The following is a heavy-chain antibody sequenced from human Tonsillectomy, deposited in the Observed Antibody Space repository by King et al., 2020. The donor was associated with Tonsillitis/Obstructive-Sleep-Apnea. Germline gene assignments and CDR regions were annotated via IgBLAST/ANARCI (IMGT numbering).Heavy chain of an antibody. CDR2: IVVGSGNT. D-gene: IGHD2-8*01. V-gene: IGHV1-58*01. J-gene: IGHJ6*04. CDR1: GFTFSNSA. Sequence: QLVQSGPAVKKPGTSVKVSCKASGFTFSNSAVQWVRQARGQRLEWIGWIVVGSGNTNYAQKFQERVTITRDMSTSTAYMALSSLRSEDTAVYYCAVTAGVAGACFYYWCSDVGGKGTTVPVPS. CDR3: AVTAGVAGACFYYWCSDV.